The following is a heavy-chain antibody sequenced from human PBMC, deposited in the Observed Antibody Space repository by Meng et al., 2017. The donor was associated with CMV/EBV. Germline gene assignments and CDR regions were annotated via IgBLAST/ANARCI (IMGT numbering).Heavy chain of an antibody. CDR2: ISGYNDNT. Sequence: QVQLVQSGAEVRKPGASVKVSCKASGYTFTHHGISWVRQAPGQGLEWMGWISGYNDNTKYARHLQGRVTMTTDTSTNTAYMELRSLRSDDTAIYYCARHTMMIMSFDHWGPGTLVTVSS. CDR1: GYTFTHHG. V-gene: IGHV1-18*01. J-gene: IGHJ4*02. CDR3: ARHTMMIMSFDH. D-gene: IGHD3-22*01.